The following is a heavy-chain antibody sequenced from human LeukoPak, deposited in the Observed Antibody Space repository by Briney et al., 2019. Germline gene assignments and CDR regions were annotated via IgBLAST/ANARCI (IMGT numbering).Heavy chain of an antibody. CDR1: GFTFSSYA. CDR3: ARDHLYCSGGSCPHHYYYYGMDV. V-gene: IGHV3-30-3*01. D-gene: IGHD2-15*01. CDR2: ISYDGSNK. J-gene: IGHJ6*02. Sequence: GRSLRLSCAASGFTFSSYAMHWVRQAPGKGLEWVAVISYDGSNKYYADSVKGRFTISRDNSKNTLYLQMNSLRAEDTAVYYCARDHLYCSGGSCPHHYYYYGMDVWGQGTTVTVSS.